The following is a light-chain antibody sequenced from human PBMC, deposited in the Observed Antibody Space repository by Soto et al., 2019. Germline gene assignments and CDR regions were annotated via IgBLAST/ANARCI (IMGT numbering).Light chain of an antibody. Sequence: DVQMTQSPSGLSESVGDRFTITCQASQNIKNYLNWYQQKPGRAPKLLIYDASNLEAGVPSSLRGSGSGTDFTFTISSMQPEDIATYYCQQYENIPTFGQGTRLEIK. CDR1: QNIKNY. CDR2: DAS. V-gene: IGKV1-33*01. CDR3: QQYENIPT. J-gene: IGKJ5*01.